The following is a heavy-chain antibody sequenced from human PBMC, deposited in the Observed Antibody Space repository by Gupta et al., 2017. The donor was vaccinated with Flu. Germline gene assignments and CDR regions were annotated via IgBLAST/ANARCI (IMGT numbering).Heavy chain of an antibody. CDR3: ARTVLVVGAFLANVLDYFDY. D-gene: IGHD1-26*01. V-gene: IGHV4-34*01. CDR2: INHSGST. CDR1: GGSFSGYY. J-gene: IGHJ4*02. Sequence: QVQLQQWGAGLLKPSETLSLTCAVYGGSFSGYYWSWIRQPPGKGLEWIGEINHSGSTNYNPSLKSRVTISVDTSKNQFSLKLSSVTAADTAVYYCARTVLVVGAFLANVLDYFDYWGQGTLVTISS.